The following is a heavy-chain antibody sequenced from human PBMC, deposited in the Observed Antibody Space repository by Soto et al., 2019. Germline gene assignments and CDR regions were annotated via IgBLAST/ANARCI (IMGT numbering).Heavy chain of an antibody. V-gene: IGHV1-69*06. CDR2: TIPLFGTT. CDR1: GGTLTNYA. Sequence: VQLVQSGAEVKKPGSSVKVSCKASGGTLTNYAVSWVRQAPGQGLEWMGGTIPLFGTTNYPKKLQGRVTIIADKSKSTTNMELTSLTTEDTAVYDLAARLTERECFWYYRMDVWGQGTTVTVSS. D-gene: IGHD3-16*01. CDR3: AARLTERECFWYYRMDV. J-gene: IGHJ6*02.